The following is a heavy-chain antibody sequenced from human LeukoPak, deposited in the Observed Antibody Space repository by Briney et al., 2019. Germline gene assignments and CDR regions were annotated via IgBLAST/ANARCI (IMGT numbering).Heavy chain of an antibody. CDR1: GFTFSSYW. CDR3: ARFRVVGSIRWFDP. CDR2: IKQDGSEK. V-gene: IGHV3-7*03. Sequence: GGSLRLSCAASGFTFSSYWMSWVRQAPGKGLEWVANIKQDGSEKYYVDSVKGRFTISRDNAKNSLYLQMNSLRAEDTAVYYCARFRVVGSIRWFDPWGQGTLVTVSS. D-gene: IGHD2-15*01. J-gene: IGHJ5*02.